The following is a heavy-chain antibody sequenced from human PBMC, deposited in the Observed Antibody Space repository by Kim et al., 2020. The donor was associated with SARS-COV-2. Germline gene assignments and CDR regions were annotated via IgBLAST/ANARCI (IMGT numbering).Heavy chain of an antibody. D-gene: IGHD6-19*01. CDR2: IYHSGST. CDR1: GYSISSGYY. Sequence: SETLSLTCTVSGYSISSGYYWGWIRQPPGKGLVWIGSIYHSGSTYYNPSLKSRVTISVDTSKNQFSLKLSSVTAADTAVYYCARDQQQWLVSLDYWGQGTLVTVSS. J-gene: IGHJ4*02. V-gene: IGHV4-38-2*02. CDR3: ARDQQQWLVSLDY.